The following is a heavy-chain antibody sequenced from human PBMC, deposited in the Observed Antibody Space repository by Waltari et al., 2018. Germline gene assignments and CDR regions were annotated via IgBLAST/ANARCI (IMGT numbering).Heavy chain of an antibody. CDR3: AIDYYDSSGYPGPFDY. CDR2: ISGSGGST. CDR1: GFTFSSYA. Sequence: EVQLLESGGGLVQPGGSLRLSCAASGFTFSSYAMSWVRQAPGKGLEWVSAISGSGGSTYYADSVKGRFTISRDNSKNTLYLQMNSLRAEDTAVYYCAIDYYDSSGYPGPFDYWGQGTLVTVSS. D-gene: IGHD3-22*01. V-gene: IGHV3-23*01. J-gene: IGHJ4*02.